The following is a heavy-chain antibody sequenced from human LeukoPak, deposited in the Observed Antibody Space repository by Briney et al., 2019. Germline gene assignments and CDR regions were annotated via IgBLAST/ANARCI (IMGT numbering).Heavy chain of an antibody. J-gene: IGHJ4*02. CDR3: AKRRTVMIRGVAADY. CDR2: ISYDGSNK. D-gene: IGHD3-10*01. CDR1: GFTFSSYG. V-gene: IGHV3-30*18. Sequence: PGRSLRLSCAASGFTFSSYGMHWVRQAPGKGLEWVAVISYDGSNKYYADSVKGRFTISRDNSKNTLYLQMNSLRAEDTAVYYCAKRRTVMIRGVAADYWGQGTLVTVSS.